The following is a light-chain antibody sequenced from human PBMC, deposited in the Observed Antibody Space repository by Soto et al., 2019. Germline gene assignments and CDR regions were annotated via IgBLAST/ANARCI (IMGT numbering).Light chain of an antibody. Sequence: QLVLTQSPSASASLGASVKLTCTLSSGHSSYAIAWHQQQPEQGPRYLMKLNSDGSHSKGDGIPDRFSGSSSGAERYLTISSLQSEDEADYYCQAWDTGIRVFGGGTKVTVL. V-gene: IGLV4-69*01. CDR3: QAWDTGIRV. CDR1: SGHSSYA. CDR2: LNSDGSH. J-gene: IGLJ3*02.